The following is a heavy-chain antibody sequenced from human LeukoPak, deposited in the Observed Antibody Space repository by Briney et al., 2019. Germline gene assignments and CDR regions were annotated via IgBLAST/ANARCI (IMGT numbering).Heavy chain of an antibody. D-gene: IGHD6-19*01. CDR3: ARDPPDSSRWFDP. J-gene: IGHJ5*02. V-gene: IGHV4-4*07. CDR1: GGSISNYY. Sequence: SETLSLTCTVSGGSISNYYWSWIRQPAGKGLEWIGRTYASGSTNYNPSLKSRVTMSVDTSKNQFSLRLSSVTAADTAVYYCARDPPDSSRWFDPWGQGTLVTVSS. CDR2: TYASGST.